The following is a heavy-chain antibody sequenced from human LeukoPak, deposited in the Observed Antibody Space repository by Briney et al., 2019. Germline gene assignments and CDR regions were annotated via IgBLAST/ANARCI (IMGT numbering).Heavy chain of an antibody. J-gene: IGHJ4*02. CDR2: IGSYGGDT. CDR1: TSR. V-gene: IGHV1-18*01. D-gene: IGHD3-3*01. CDR3: ARDVPNPHYDFWSGPFDF. Sequence: GASVKVSCKATSRISWVRQAPGQGLEWMGWIGSYGGDTYYAQKFQGRITVTTDTSTSTVYMELRNLRADDTAVYYCARDVPNPHYDFWSGPFDFWGQGTLVTVSS.